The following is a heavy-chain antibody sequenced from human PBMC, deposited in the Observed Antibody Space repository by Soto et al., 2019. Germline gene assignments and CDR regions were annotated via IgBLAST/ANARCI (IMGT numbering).Heavy chain of an antibody. CDR1: GGSFTSGDSA. V-gene: IGHV4-30-2*01. CDR3: AGIRIAAAGGGLDV. Sequence: QLQLQESGSGLVKPSQTLSLTCGVSGGSFTSGDSAWSWIRQPPGKGLEWMGYIYHSGSTYYNPSLKSRVTILIDRSKNQFSLKLSSVTAADTAVYYCAGIRIAAAGGGLDVWGQGTTVTVSS. D-gene: IGHD6-13*01. CDR2: IYHSGST. J-gene: IGHJ6*02.